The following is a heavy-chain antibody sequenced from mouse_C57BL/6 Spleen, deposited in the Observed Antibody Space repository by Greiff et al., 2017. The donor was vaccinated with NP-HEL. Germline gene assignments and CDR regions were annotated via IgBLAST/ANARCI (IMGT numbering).Heavy chain of an antibody. J-gene: IGHJ2*01. CDR2: IYPGDGDA. D-gene: IGHD2-4*01. CDR3: ARGRDDYDLGGFDY. V-gene: IGHV1-80*01. Sequence: QVQLQQSGAELVKPGASVKISCKASGYAFSSYWMNWVKQRPGKGLEWIGQIYPGDGDANYNEKFKGKATLTAEKSSSTAYMQLSSLTSEDSAVYFCARGRDDYDLGGFDYWGQGTTLTVSS. CDR1: GYAFSSYW.